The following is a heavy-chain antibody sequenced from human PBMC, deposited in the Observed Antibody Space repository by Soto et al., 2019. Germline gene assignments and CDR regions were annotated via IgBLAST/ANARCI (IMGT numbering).Heavy chain of an antibody. Sequence: SDTLSLTCIVSGGSISSYYWTWIRQPPGKGLEWIGYIDYSGSTNYNPSLKSRVTISVDTSKNQFSLKLSSVTAADTAVYYCARVTVDITGELADFDYRGQGTLGTVSS. V-gene: IGHV4-59*01. CDR1: GGSISSYY. CDR3: ARVTVDITGELADFDY. J-gene: IGHJ4*02. CDR2: IDYSGST. D-gene: IGHD7-27*01.